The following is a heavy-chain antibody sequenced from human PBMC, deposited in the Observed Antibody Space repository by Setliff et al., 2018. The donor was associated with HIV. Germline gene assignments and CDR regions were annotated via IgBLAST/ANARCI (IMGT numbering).Heavy chain of an antibody. V-gene: IGHV3-13*01. J-gene: IGHJ4*02. CDR2: ICIAGDT. CDR3: ARRNGDYYFDY. Sequence: PGGSLRLSCAASGFTFSSYDMHWVRQAIGKGLEWVSAICIAGDTYYPGSVKGRFTISRENAKNSLYLQMNSLRAGDTAVYFCARRNGDYYFDYWGQGTLVTVSS. D-gene: IGHD4-17*01. CDR1: GFTFSSYD.